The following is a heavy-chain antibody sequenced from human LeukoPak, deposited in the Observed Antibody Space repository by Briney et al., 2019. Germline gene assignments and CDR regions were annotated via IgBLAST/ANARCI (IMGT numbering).Heavy chain of an antibody. CDR3: ARGYHDY. V-gene: IGHV3-66*01. J-gene: IGHJ4*02. CDR2: IYSGGST. Sequence: ETLSLTCTVSGGSISSYYWSWIRQPPGKGLEWASTIYSGGSTHYADSVKGRFTISRDNSKNTLYLQMNSLRAEDTAVYYCARGYHDYWGQGTLVTVSS. CDR1: GGSISSYY. D-gene: IGHD3-16*02.